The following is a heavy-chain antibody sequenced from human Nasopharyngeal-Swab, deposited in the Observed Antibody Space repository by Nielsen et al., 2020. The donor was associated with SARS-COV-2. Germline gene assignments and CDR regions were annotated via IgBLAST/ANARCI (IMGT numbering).Heavy chain of an antibody. J-gene: IGHJ5*02. CDR1: GFTFDDYA. V-gene: IGHV3-9*01. Sequence: GGSLRLSCAASGFTFDDYAMHWVWQAPGKGLEWVSGISWNSGGIGYADSVKGRFTISRDNAKNSLYLQMNSLRAEDTALYYCAKDYHYDFGTNWFDPWGQGTLVTVSS. D-gene: IGHD3-3*01. CDR3: AKDYHYDFGTNWFDP. CDR2: ISWNSGGI.